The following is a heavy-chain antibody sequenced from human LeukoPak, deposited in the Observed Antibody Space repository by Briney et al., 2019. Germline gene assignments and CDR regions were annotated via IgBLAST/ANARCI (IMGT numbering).Heavy chain of an antibody. CDR1: GFTFSSDS. J-gene: IGHJ4*02. V-gene: IGHV3-64*01. CDR3: ARRSSGWYYDY. CDR2: IRSNGGST. Sequence: PGGSLRLSWPASGFTFSSDSMHWVRQAPGKGLEYVSAIRSNGGSTNYANSVKGRFTISRDNSKNTLYLQMGGLRAEDMAVYYCARRSSGWYYDYWGQETLDTVLS. D-gene: IGHD6-19*01.